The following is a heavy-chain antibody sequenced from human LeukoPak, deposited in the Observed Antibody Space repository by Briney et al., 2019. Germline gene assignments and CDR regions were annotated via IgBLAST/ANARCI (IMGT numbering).Heavy chain of an antibody. CDR3: ARPRVAGSLDY. CDR1: GGTFSSYA. D-gene: IGHD6-19*01. J-gene: IGHJ4*02. CDR2: ISGYNAKT. V-gene: IGHV1-18*01. Sequence: ASVKVSCKASGGTFSSYAISWVRQAPGQGLELMGWISGYNAKTNYLQKFQGRVTMTIDTSTTTVYMELRSLRSDDTAVYYCARPRVAGSLDYWGQGTLVTVSS.